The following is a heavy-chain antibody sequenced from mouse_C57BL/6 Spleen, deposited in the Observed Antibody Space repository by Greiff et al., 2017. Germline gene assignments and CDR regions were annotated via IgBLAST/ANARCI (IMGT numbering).Heavy chain of an antibody. CDR2: INPSSGYT. D-gene: IGHD2-3*01. V-gene: IGHV1-7*01. J-gene: IGHJ2*01. CDR1: GYTFTSYW. CDR3: ARSRDGYYFDY. Sequence: QVQLQQSGAELAKPGASVKLSCKASGYTFTSYWMHWVKQRPGQGLEWIGYINPSSGYTKYNQKFKYKATLTADKSSSTAYMQLSSLTYEDSAVYYCARSRDGYYFDYWGQGTTLTVSS.